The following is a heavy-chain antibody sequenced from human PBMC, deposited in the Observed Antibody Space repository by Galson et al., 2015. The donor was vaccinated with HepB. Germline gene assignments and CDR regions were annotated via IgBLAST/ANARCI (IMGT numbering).Heavy chain of an antibody. CDR1: GGSFSGYY. J-gene: IGHJ4*02. Sequence: ETLSLTCAVYGGSFSGYYWSWIRPPPGKGLEWIGEINHSGSTNYNPSLKSRVTISVDTSKNQFSLKLSSVTAADTAVYYCARGPFTRSFRSGYYRNWWCDYWGQGTLVTVSS. D-gene: IGHD3-22*01. CDR2: INHSGST. CDR3: ARGPFTRSFRSGYYRNWWCDY. V-gene: IGHV4-34*01.